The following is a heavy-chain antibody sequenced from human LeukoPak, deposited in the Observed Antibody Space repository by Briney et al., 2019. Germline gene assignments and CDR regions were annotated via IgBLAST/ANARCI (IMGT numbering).Heavy chain of an antibody. CDR3: ARFFKGGDNGDYSDY. Sequence: AETLSLTCTFSDGDIYTSPYYWGWIRQPPGKGLEWIVSVYYSGSTYYNPSLKSRVTISIDTSKKQFSLKVNSVTAADTAVYYCARFFKGGDNGDYSDYWGQGTLVTVSS. CDR1: DGDIYTSPYY. CDR2: VYYSGST. J-gene: IGHJ4*02. D-gene: IGHD4-17*01. V-gene: IGHV4-39*01.